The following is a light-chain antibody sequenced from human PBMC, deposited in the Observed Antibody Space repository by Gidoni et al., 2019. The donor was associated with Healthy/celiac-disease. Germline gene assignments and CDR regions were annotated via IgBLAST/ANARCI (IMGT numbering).Light chain of an antibody. CDR3: QSYDSSNHWV. V-gene: IGLV6-57*02. Sequence: NFMLTQPHSVSESPGKTVTIPCTGSSGRIASNYVQWYQQRPGSAPTTVIYEDNQRPSGVPDRFSGSIDSYSNSASLTISGLKTEDEADYYCQSYDSSNHWVFGGGTKLTVL. CDR2: EDN. CDR1: SGRIASNY. J-gene: IGLJ3*02.